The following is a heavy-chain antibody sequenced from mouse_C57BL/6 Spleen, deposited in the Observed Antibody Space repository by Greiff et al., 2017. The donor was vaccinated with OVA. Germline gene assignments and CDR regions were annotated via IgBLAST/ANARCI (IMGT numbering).Heavy chain of an antibody. V-gene: IGHV5-9*01. CDR2: ISGGGGNT. CDR3: ARRGTTVVDYFDY. Sequence: DVKLVESGGGLVKPGGSLKLSCAASGFTFSSYTMSWVRQTPEKRLEWVATISGGGGNTYYPDSVKGRFTISRDNAKNTLYLQMSSLRSEDTALYYCARRGTTVVDYFDYWGQGTTLTVSS. D-gene: IGHD1-1*01. J-gene: IGHJ2*01. CDR1: GFTFSSYT.